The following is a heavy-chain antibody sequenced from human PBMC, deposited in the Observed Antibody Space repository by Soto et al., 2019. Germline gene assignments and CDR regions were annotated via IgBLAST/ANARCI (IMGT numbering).Heavy chain of an antibody. Sequence: QVQLVQSGAEVKKPGSSVKVSCKAFGGTFSSYAINWIRQAPGQGLEWMGGIIPIFGTTTYAQRFQARVTITADESTITAYMDLSSLRSEDTALYYCARDGGAATFDYWGQGTLVTVSS. CDR2: IIPIFGTT. CDR1: GGTFSSYA. V-gene: IGHV1-69*12. J-gene: IGHJ4*02. D-gene: IGHD1-26*01. CDR3: ARDGGAATFDY.